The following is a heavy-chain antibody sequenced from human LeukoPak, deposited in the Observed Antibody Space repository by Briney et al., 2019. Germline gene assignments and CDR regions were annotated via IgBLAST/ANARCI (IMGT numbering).Heavy chain of an antibody. CDR3: ARDPYYYDRGS. CDR2: INHSGST. CDR1: GGSFSGYY. D-gene: IGHD3-22*01. Sequence: SETLSLTCAVYGGSFSGYYWSWIRQPPGKGLEWIGEINHSGSTNYNPSLKSRVTISVDTSKNQFSLKLSSVTAADTAVYYCARDPYYYDRGSWGQGTLVTVSS. V-gene: IGHV4-34*01. J-gene: IGHJ5*02.